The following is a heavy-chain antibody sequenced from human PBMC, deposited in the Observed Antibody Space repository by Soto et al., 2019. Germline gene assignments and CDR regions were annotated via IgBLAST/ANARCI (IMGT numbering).Heavy chain of an antibody. D-gene: IGHD2-2*01. J-gene: IGHJ4*02. CDR3: ARLSTSYYKFYFDH. CDR2: IYPGDSDT. Sequence: GESLKISCKGSGYSFTTYWIGWVRQMPGKGLEWMGIIYPGDSDTRYSPSFQGQVTISADRSISTTFLQWSSLKASDTAVYFCARLSTSYYKFYFDHWGQGSLVTVSS. V-gene: IGHV5-51*01. CDR1: GYSFTTYW.